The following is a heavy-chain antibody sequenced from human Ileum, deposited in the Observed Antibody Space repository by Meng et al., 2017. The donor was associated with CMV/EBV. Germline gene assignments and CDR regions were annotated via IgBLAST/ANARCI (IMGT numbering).Heavy chain of an antibody. J-gene: IGHJ4*02. CDR3: ARGRDFWWEMDY. CDR2: SSHSGNT. D-gene: IGHD1-26*01. Sequence: QVQLNPVGAGLLKPSESLSLTCAVYSGSFSDFFWGWIRQPPGKGLEWIGESSHSGNTKYNPSLKSRVTISVDASKNQFSLNMRSVTAADTAVYYCARGRDFWWEMDYTGQGTLVTVSS. V-gene: IGHV4-34*01. CDR1: SGSFSDFF.